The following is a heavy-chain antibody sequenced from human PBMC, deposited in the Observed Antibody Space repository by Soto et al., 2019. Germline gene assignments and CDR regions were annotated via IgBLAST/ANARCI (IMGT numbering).Heavy chain of an antibody. J-gene: IGHJ5*02. CDR1: GGSFSGYY. V-gene: IGHV4-34*01. Sequence: QVQLQQWGAGLLKPSETLSLTCAVYGGSFSGYYWSWIRQPPGKGLEWIGEINHSGSTNYNPSLKSRVTISVDTSKNQFSLKLSSVTAADTAVYYCARGRKLELRRRGGWFDPWGQGTLVTVSS. CDR2: INHSGST. D-gene: IGHD1-7*01. CDR3: ARGRKLELRRRGGWFDP.